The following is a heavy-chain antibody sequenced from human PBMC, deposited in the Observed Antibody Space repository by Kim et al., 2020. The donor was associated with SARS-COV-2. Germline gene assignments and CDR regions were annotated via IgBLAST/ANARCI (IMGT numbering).Heavy chain of an antibody. V-gene: IGHV1-24*01. J-gene: IGHJ5*02. CDR3: ATSTTVTTSGWFDP. D-gene: IGHD4-17*01. Sequence: AQQFKGRVTMTEDTSTDTAYMELSSLRSEDTAVYYCATSTTVTTSGWFDPWGQGTLVTVSS.